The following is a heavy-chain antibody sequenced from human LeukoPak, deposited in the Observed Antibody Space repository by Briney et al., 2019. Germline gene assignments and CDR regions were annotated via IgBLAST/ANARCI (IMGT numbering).Heavy chain of an antibody. V-gene: IGHV3-21*01. CDR2: MSSSSSHI. CDR1: GFTFSTYS. Sequence: PGGSLRLSCAASGFTFSTYSMNWVRQAPGKGLEWVSSMSSSSSHIYYADSVKGRFTISRDNSKNTLYLQMNSLRAEDTAVYYCARDPAYSSSWYGEWYYFDYWGQGTLVTVSS. D-gene: IGHD6-13*01. CDR3: ARDPAYSSSWYGEWYYFDY. J-gene: IGHJ4*02.